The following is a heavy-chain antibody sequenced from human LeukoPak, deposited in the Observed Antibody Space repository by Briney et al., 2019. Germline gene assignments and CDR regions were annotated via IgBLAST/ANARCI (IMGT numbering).Heavy chain of an antibody. CDR1: GGTFSSYA. Sequence: SVKVSCKASGGTFSSYAISWVRQAPGQGLEWMGGIIPIFGTANYAQKFQGRVTITADESTSTAYMELSSLRSEDTAVYYCAIEYSSFGNWFDPWGQGTLVTVSS. CDR2: IIPIFGTA. V-gene: IGHV1-69*13. D-gene: IGHD6-6*01. CDR3: AIEYSSFGNWFDP. J-gene: IGHJ5*02.